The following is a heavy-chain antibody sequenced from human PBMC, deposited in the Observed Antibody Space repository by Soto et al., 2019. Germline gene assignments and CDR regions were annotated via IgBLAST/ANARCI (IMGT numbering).Heavy chain of an antibody. J-gene: IGHJ4*02. Sequence: SVKISCKASGGTFSSYAISWVRQAPGQGLEWMGGIIPIFGTANYAQKFQGRVTITADESTSTAYMELSSLRSEDTAVYYCAREREMATHYFGYWGEGTLVTVSS. CDR3: AREREMATHYFGY. D-gene: IGHD5-12*01. CDR2: IIPIFGTA. CDR1: GGTFSSYA. V-gene: IGHV1-69*13.